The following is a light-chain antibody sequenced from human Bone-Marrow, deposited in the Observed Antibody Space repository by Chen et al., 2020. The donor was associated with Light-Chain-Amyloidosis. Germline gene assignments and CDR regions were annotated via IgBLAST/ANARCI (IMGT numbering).Light chain of an antibody. CDR2: EVT. CDR3: SSYTITNTLV. J-gene: IGLJ1*01. V-gene: IGLV2-14*01. Sequence: QSALTQPASVSGSPGQSLTISCTGTSSDVGGANHVSWYQPHPDKAPKLMMYEVTNRPSWVPDRVSGSKSDNTASLTISGLQSEDEADCFCSSYTITNTLVFGSGTRVTVL. CDR1: SSDVGGANH.